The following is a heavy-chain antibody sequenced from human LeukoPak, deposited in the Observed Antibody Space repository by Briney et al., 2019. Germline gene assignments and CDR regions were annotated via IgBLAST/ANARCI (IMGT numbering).Heavy chain of an antibody. CDR1: GYTFTTYG. V-gene: IGHV1-18*01. Sequence: ASVKVSCKASGYTFTTYGISWVRQAPGQGLEWMGWINPYNGNTNYAQKLQGRVTMTTDTSTSTAYMELRSLRSDDTAVYYCARFAKTYSGFDYWGQGTLVTVSS. D-gene: IGHD2-21*01. CDR3: ARFAKTYSGFDY. CDR2: INPYNGNT. J-gene: IGHJ4*02.